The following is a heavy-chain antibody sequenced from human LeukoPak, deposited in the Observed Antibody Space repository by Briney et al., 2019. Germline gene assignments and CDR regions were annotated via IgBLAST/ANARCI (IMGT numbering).Heavy chain of an antibody. CDR1: GFTFSSYS. V-gene: IGHV3-21*01. D-gene: IGHD6-13*01. CDR3: ASPLISATGTNI. Sequence: GGSLRLSCAASGFTFSSYSMNWVRQAPGKGLEWVSSIGTSTNYIYYADSVKGRFTISRDNAKNSLYLQMNSLRDEDTAVYYCASPLISATGTNIWGQGTMVTVSS. J-gene: IGHJ3*02. CDR2: IGTSTNYI.